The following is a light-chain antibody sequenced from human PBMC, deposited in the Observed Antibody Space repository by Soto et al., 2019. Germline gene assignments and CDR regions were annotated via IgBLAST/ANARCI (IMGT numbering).Light chain of an antibody. V-gene: IGKV3-20*01. CDR1: PSVSSSY. CDR2: GAS. Sequence: DIVLTQSPGTLSLSPGERATLSCRASPSVSSSYLAWSQQKPGQAPRLLIYGASSRATGIPDRFSGSGSGTDFTLTISSLEPEDFAVYYCQQYGSSLITFGQGTRLEI. J-gene: IGKJ5*01. CDR3: QQYGSSLIT.